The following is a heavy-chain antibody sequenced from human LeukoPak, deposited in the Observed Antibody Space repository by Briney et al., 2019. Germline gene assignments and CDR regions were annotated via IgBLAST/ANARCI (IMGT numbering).Heavy chain of an antibody. CDR1: GGSFSGYY. CDR2: INHSGGT. J-gene: IGHJ5*02. Sequence: SETLSLTCAVYGGSFSGYYWSWIRQPPGKGLEWIGEINHSGGTNYNPSLKSRVTISVDTSKNQFSLKLSSVTAADTAVYYCARYSSSWSPRGFDPWGQGTLVTVSS. V-gene: IGHV4-34*01. CDR3: ARYSSSWSPRGFDP. D-gene: IGHD6-13*01.